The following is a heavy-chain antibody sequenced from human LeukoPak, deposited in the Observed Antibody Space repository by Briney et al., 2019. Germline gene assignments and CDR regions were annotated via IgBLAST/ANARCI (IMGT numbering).Heavy chain of an antibody. J-gene: IGHJ5*02. CDR1: GGSVGSSYYY. V-gene: IGHV4-39*01. D-gene: IGHD6-13*01. CDR3: ARLDTAAAGNRWFDP. CDR2: IYYSGIT. Sequence: SETLSLTCTVSGGSVGSSYYYWGWIRQPPGKGLEWMGSIYYSGITYYNPSLKSRVTISVDTSKNQFSLKLSSVTAADTAVYYCARLDTAAAGNRWFDPWGQGTLVTVSS.